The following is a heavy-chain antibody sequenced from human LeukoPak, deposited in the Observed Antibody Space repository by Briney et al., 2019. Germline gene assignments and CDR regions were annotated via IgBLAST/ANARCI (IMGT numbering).Heavy chain of an antibody. Sequence: GGSLRLSCAASGFTFSSYGMHWVRQALGKGLEWVAFIRYDGSNKYYADSVKGRFTISRDNSKNTLHLQMNSLRAEDTAVYYCAKDLLAVAGTPLEADYWGQGTLVTVSS. D-gene: IGHD6-19*01. CDR3: AKDLLAVAGTPLEADY. V-gene: IGHV3-30*02. CDR2: IRYDGSNK. CDR1: GFTFSSYG. J-gene: IGHJ4*02.